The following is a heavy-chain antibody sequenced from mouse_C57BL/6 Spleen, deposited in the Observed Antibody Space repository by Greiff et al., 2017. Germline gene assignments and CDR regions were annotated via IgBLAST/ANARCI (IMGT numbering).Heavy chain of an antibody. J-gene: IGHJ4*01. D-gene: IGHD1-1*01. V-gene: IGHV1-15*01. CDR2: IDPETGGT. CDR1: GYTFTDYE. Sequence: QVHVKQSGAELVRPGASVTLSCKASGYTFTDYEMHWVKQTPVHGLEWIGAIDPETGGTAYNQKFKGKAILTADKSSSTAYMELRSLTSEDSAVYYCTRATTVVAYYAMDYWGQGTSVTVSS. CDR3: TRATTVVAYYAMDY.